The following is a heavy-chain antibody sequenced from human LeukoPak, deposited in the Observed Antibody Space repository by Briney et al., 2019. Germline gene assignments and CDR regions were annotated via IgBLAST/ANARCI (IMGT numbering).Heavy chain of an antibody. J-gene: IGHJ4*02. Sequence: PSETLSLTCTVSGGSTSSYYYSWIRQPPGKGLEWIGYISNSGSTNYNPSLKSRVTISVDTSKNQFSLKLSSVTAADTAVYYCARRAWNFDFWGQGTLVTVSS. V-gene: IGHV4-59*08. CDR3: ARRAWNFDF. CDR1: GGSTSSYY. CDR2: ISNSGST. D-gene: IGHD1-1*01.